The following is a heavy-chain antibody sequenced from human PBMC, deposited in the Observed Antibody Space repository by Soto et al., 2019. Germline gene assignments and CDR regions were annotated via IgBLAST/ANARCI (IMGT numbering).Heavy chain of an antibody. D-gene: IGHD5-18*01. CDR1: GGSISSSNW. Sequence: PSETLSLTCAVSGGSISSSNWWSWVRQPPGKGLEWIGEIYHSGSTNYNPSLKSRVTISVDKSKNQFSLKLSSVTAADTAVYYCARDRVLYSYALDAAFDIWGQGXMVTVSS. V-gene: IGHV4-4*02. CDR3: ARDRVLYSYALDAAFDI. J-gene: IGHJ3*02. CDR2: IYHSGST.